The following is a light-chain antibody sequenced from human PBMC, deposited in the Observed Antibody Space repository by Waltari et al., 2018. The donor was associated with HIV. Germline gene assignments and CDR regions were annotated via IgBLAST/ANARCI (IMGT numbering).Light chain of an antibody. CDR2: WAS. CDR1: RTVLYNRNY. Sequence: DIVMTQYPDSLAVSLGARATVPCTSSRTVLYNRNYLAWYQQKPGQAPKVLIYWASTRAFGVPDRFSGSGSGTDFSLTIGRVQADDVAIYYCQQYYTLRSTFGGGTKIEI. CDR3: QQYYTLRST. V-gene: IGKV4-1*01. J-gene: IGKJ4*01.